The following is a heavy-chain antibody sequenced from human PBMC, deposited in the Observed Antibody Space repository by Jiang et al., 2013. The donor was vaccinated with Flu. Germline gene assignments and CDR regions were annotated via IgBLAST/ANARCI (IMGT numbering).Heavy chain of an antibody. J-gene: IGHJ4*02. V-gene: IGHV1-69*04. CDR3: ARPHEATTVTTWGEFDY. CDR1: GGTFSSYA. D-gene: IGHD4-17*01. Sequence: SSVKVSCKASGGTFSSYAISWVRQAPGQGLEWMGRIIPILGIANYAQKFQGRVTITADKSTSTAYMELSSLRSEDTAVYYCARPHEATTVTTWGEFDYWGQGTLVTVSS. CDR2: IIPILGIA.